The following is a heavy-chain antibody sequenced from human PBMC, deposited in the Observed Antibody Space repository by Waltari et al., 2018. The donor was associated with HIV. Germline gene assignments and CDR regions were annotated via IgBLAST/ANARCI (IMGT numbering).Heavy chain of an antibody. J-gene: IGHJ5*02. CDR1: GFTFSSYW. V-gene: IGHV3-7*01. CDR2: IKQDGSEK. CDR3: ARDAYSSSVAWFDP. D-gene: IGHD6-6*01. Sequence: AASGFTFSSYWMSWVRQAPGKGLEWVANIKQDGSEKYYVDSVKGRFTISRDNAKNSLYLQMNSLRAEDTAVYYCARDAYSSSVAWFDPWGQGTLVTVSS.